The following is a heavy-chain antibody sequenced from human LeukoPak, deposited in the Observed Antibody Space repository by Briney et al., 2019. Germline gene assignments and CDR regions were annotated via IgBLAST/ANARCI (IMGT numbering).Heavy chain of an antibody. Sequence: GGSLRLSCAASGFTFSSYAMHWVRQAPGKGLEGVAVISYDGSNKYYADSVKGRFTISRDNSKNTLYVQMNSLRAEDTAVYYCARGRGSGSYYREPWWFDPWGQGTLVTVSS. CDR2: ISYDGSNK. J-gene: IGHJ5*02. CDR3: ARGRGSGSYYREPWWFDP. V-gene: IGHV3-30-3*01. D-gene: IGHD1-26*01. CDR1: GFTFSSYA.